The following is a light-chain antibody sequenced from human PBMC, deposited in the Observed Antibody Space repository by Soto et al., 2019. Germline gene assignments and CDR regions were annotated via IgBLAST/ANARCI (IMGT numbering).Light chain of an antibody. Sequence: EIVMTQSPATLSVSPGERATLSCRASHSVSNNLAWYQQKPGQAPRLLIYDASTRATGIPARFSGSGSGTEFTLTISSLQSEDFAVYYCQQYNKWPRTFGQGTKVEIK. CDR2: DAS. J-gene: IGKJ1*01. CDR3: QQYNKWPRT. CDR1: HSVSNN. V-gene: IGKV3-15*01.